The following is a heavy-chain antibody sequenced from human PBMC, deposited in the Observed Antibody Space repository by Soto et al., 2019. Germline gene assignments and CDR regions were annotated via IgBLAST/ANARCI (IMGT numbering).Heavy chain of an antibody. Sequence: QVQLVQSGAEVKKPGASVKVSCKASGYTFTGYYMHWVRQAPGQGLEWMGWINPNSGGTNYAQKFQGWVTMTRDTSISTADMELSRLRSDDTAVYYCAASSSRMTTDAFDIWGQGTMVTVSS. CDR2: INPNSGGT. D-gene: IGHD6-13*01. J-gene: IGHJ3*02. CDR1: GYTFTGYY. CDR3: AASSSRMTTDAFDI. V-gene: IGHV1-2*04.